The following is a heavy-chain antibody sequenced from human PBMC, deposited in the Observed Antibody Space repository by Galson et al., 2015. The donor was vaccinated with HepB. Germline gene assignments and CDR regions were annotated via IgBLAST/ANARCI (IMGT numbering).Heavy chain of an antibody. CDR3: ATDSISRSWGFDF. J-gene: IGHJ4*02. Sequence: SVKVSCKASGGTFSSYVITWVRQAPGQGLEWMGGITPMFSTTNYAQRFKGRVTITADESTSTAYMELYSLRSEVTAVYYCATDSISRSWGFDFWGQGTLVTVSS. CDR1: GGTFSSYV. CDR2: ITPMFSTT. V-gene: IGHV1-69*13. D-gene: IGHD6-13*01.